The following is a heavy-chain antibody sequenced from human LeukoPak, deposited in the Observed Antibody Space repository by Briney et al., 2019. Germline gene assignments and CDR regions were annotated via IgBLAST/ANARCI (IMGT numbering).Heavy chain of an antibody. CDR2: IYYSGIT. J-gene: IGHJ4*02. CDR3: AREGIVRTYDQ. D-gene: IGHD2/OR15-2a*01. CDR1: GDSIRSYY. V-gene: IGHV4-59*12. Sequence: PSETLSLTCTVSGDSIRSYYWYWFRQPPGKGLEWIACIYYSGITHYNPSLKSRVTISLDTSKNQFSLRLSSVTAADTAVYYCAREGIVRTYDQWGQGTLVTVSS.